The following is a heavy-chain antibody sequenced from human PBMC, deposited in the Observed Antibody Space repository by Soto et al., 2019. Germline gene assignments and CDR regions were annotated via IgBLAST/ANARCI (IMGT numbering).Heavy chain of an antibody. J-gene: IGHJ4*02. Sequence: QVQLVQSGAEVKKPGASVKVSCKASGYTFTSYGVSWVRQAPGQGLEWMGWISAYNGNTKYAQKLQGRVTMTTDTSTNTAYMDLRSLRSDDTAGYYWARDSPPADYWGQGTLVTVSS. CDR2: ISAYNGNT. V-gene: IGHV1-18*01. CDR1: GYTFTSYG. CDR3: ARDSPPADY.